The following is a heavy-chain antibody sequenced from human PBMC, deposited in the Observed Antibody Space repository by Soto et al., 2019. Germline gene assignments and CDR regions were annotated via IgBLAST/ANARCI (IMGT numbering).Heavy chain of an antibody. V-gene: IGHV4-31*03. CDR2: IYYSGST. CDR1: GGSISSGGYY. D-gene: IGHD6-6*01. J-gene: IGHJ6*02. CDR3: AREEQLVRYYGMDV. Sequence: PSETLSLTCTVSGGSISSGGYYWSWIRQHPGNGLEWIGYIYYSGSTYYNPSLKSRVTISVDTSKNQFSLKLSSVTAADTAVYYCAREEQLVRYYGMDVWGQGTTVTVSS.